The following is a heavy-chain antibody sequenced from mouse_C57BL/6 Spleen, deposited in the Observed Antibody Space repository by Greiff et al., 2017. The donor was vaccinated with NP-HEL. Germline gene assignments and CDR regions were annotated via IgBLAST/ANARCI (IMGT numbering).Heavy chain of an antibody. V-gene: IGHV1-15*01. CDR3: TRSSLYGSSYVGYAMDY. CDR1: GYTFTDYE. CDR2: IDPETGGT. D-gene: IGHD1-1*01. Sequence: VQLQQSGAELVRPGASVTLSCKASGYTFTDYEMHWVKQTPVHGLEWIGAIDPETGGTAYNQKFKGKAILTADKSSSTAYMELRSLTSEDSAVYYCTRSSLYGSSYVGYAMDYWGQGTSVTVSS. J-gene: IGHJ4*01.